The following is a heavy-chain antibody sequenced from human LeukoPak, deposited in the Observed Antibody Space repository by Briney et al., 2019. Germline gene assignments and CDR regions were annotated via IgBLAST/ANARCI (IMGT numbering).Heavy chain of an antibody. V-gene: IGHV4-59*01. D-gene: IGHD1-20*01. CDR3: ARGYNWNYVGY. CDR1: GGSITSYY. J-gene: IGHJ4*02. Sequence: SETLSLTCTVSGGSITSYYWNWIRQPPGMGLEWIGYIYYDGSTNYNPSLKSRVTMSVDTSRNQFSLKLTSATAADTAVYYCARGYNWNYVGYWGQGILVTVSS. CDR2: IYYDGST.